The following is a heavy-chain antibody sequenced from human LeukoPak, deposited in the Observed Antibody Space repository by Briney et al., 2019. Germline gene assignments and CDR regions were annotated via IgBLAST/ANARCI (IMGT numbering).Heavy chain of an antibody. CDR3: ARLASIAVAGKGDY. V-gene: IGHV1-2*02. D-gene: IGHD6-19*01. CDR2: INPNSGGT. Sequence: ASVKVSCKASGYTFTGYYMHWVRQAPGQGLEWMGWINPNSGGTNYAQKFQGRVTMTRDTSISTAYMELSRLRSDDMAVYYCARLASIAVAGKGDYWGQGTLVTVSS. CDR1: GYTFTGYY. J-gene: IGHJ4*02.